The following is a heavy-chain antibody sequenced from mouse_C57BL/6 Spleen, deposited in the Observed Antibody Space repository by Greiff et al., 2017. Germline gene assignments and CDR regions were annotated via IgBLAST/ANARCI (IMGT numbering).Heavy chain of an antibody. D-gene: IGHD2-4*01. Sequence: VPLVESGPGLVAPSQSLSITCTVSGFSLTSYAISWVRQPPGKGLAWLGVIWTGGGTNYNSALKSRLRLSKDNSKSQVFLKMNRLQTDDTARYYCARNDYEYYFDYWGQGTTLTVSS. V-gene: IGHV2-9-1*01. CDR3: ARNDYEYYFDY. CDR2: IWTGGGT. J-gene: IGHJ2*01. CDR1: GFSLTSYA.